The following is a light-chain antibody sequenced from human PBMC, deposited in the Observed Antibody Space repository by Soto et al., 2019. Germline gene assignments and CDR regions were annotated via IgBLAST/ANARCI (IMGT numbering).Light chain of an antibody. CDR3: GAWDNNLSAGV. CDR1: ASNIGSNS. CDR2: DNH. Sequence: QAVLTQPPSVSAAPGQKVTISCSGSASNIGSNSLSWYRQLAGSSPMLVIYDNHKRPSGISARFSASKSDTSATLVITGLRTGDQADYYCGAWDNNLSAGVFGSGIKVTVL. V-gene: IGLV1-51*01. J-gene: IGLJ1*01.